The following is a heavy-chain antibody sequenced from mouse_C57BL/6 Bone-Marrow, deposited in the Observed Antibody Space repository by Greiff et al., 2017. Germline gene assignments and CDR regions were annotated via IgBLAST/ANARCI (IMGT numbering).Heavy chain of an antibody. D-gene: IGHD2-1*01. CDR2: IYPGDGDT. Sequence: QVQLKQSGPELVKPGASVKISCKASGYAFSSSWMNWVKQRPGKGLEWIGRIYPGDGDTNYNGKFKGKATLTADKSSSTAYMQLSSLTSEDSAVYFCARKGGNLSSFDVWGTGTTVTVSS. CDR1: GYAFSSSW. CDR3: ARKGGNLSSFDV. V-gene: IGHV1-82*01. J-gene: IGHJ1*03.